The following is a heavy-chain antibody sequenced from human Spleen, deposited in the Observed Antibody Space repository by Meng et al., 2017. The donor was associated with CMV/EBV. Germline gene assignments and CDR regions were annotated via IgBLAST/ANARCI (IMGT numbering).Heavy chain of an antibody. D-gene: IGHD1-14*01. V-gene: IGHV3-23*01. J-gene: IGHJ4*02. CDR1: GFTFSNYA. CDR2: ISGST. Sequence: GESLKISCVASGFTFSNYAMAWVRQVPGKGLDWVSGISGSTYYADSVKGRFTISRDNSKSTLYLQKNSLRVEDTAVYHCGQGTSHVWGQGTGVTVSS. CDR3: GQGTSHV.